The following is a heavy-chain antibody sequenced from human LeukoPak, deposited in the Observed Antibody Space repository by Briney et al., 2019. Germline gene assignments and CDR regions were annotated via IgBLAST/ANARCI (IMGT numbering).Heavy chain of an antibody. Sequence: GGSLRLSCVASGFPFSSYWMTWVRQAPGKGLEWVANIKQDGSKKSYVDSVKGRFTISRDNAKNTLHLQMNSLRAEDTAVYYCAREGSSDFDYWGQGTLVTVSS. CDR2: IKQDGSKK. CDR3: AREGSSDFDY. V-gene: IGHV3-7*01. CDR1: GFPFSSYW. J-gene: IGHJ4*02. D-gene: IGHD2-2*01.